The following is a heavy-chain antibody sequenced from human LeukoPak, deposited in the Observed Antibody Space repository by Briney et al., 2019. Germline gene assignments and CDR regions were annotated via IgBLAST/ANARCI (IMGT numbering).Heavy chain of an antibody. J-gene: IGHJ4*02. CDR3: TTYVCSGGSCYYFDY. CDR1: GFTFSNAW. CDR2: IKSTPDGGTT. V-gene: IGHV3-15*01. Sequence: GGSLRLSCAAPGFTFSNAWMSWVRQAPGKGLEWVGRIKSTPDGGTTDYAAPVKGRFTISRDDSENILYLQMNSLKTEDTAVYYCTTYVCSGGSCYYFDYWGPGTLVTVSS. D-gene: IGHD2-15*01.